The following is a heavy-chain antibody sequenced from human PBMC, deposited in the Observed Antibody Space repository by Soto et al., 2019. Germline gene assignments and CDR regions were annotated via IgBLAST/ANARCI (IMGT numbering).Heavy chain of an antibody. D-gene: IGHD6-13*01. CDR2: INTDKGDT. Sequence: QVQLVQSGGEVKKPGASVRVSCKASGYTFTSYVIHWVRQAPGQRLEWMGWINTDKGDTKYSERFQDRITITRDTSASTVDLELSGLRSEDTSVYYCSRGNVAVAGTTYWGQGTLVTVSS. CDR1: GYTFTSYV. V-gene: IGHV1-3*04. J-gene: IGHJ4*02. CDR3: SRGNVAVAGTTY.